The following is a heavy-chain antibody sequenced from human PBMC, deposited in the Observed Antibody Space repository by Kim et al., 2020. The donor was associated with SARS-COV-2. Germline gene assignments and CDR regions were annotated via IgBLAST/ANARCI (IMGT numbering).Heavy chain of an antibody. CDR1: GFTFSNAW. CDR2: IKSKTDGGTT. CDR3: TTSVADSSGYYYNY. D-gene: IGHD3-22*01. Sequence: GGSLRLSCAASGFTFSNAWMSWVRQAPGKGLEWVGRIKSKTDGGTTDYAAPVKGRFTISRDDSKNTLYLQMNSLKTEDTAVYYCTTSVADSSGYYYNYWGQGTLVTVSS. J-gene: IGHJ4*02. V-gene: IGHV3-15*01.